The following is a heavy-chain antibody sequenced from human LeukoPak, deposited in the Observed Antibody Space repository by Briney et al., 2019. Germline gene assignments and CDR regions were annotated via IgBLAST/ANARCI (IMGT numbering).Heavy chain of an antibody. CDR3: AREYCTTANCYRLDY. CDR1: GFTFSHVA. CDR2: ISYDGKNA. Sequence: PGRSLRLSCAASGFTFSHVAMHWVRQSPGKGPEWVAVISYDGKNANYADSVEGRFTVSRDNSKNTLYSQLNSLRAEDTAIYYCAREYCTTANCYRLDYWGQGTLVTVSS. V-gene: IGHV3-30*04. J-gene: IGHJ4*02. D-gene: IGHD2-2*02.